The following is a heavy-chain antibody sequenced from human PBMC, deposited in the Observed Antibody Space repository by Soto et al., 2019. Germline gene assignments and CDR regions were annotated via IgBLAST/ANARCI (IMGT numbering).Heavy chain of an antibody. CDR3: ARDVFSGGAPACPDMDV. CDR2: ISGYNGNT. D-gene: IGHD2-15*01. CDR1: GYTFSGYS. V-gene: IGHV1-18*04. Sequence: QVELEQSGGEVKKPGASVKVSCKASGYTFSGYSITWVRQAPGQGLEWMGRISGYNGNTNYARTLRDRLTLTTDTSTSTAYMELRSLTSDDTAVYYCARDVFSGGAPACPDMDVWGQGTTVTVSS. J-gene: IGHJ6*02.